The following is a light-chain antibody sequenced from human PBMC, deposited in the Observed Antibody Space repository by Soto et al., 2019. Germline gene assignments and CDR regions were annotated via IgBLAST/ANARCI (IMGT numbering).Light chain of an antibody. V-gene: IGKV2D-29*01. CDR3: MQTVAAPWT. J-gene: IGKJ1*01. CDR1: QSLVFSDGKTY. CDR2: AVS. Sequence: DIVLTQTPLSLSVTPGQPASISCKSSQSLVFSDGKTYFYWYLQKPGQPPHLLIYAVSNRFSGVPDRFSGSGSVTDFTLRISRVEAEDVGIYYCMQTVAAPWTFGQGTKVEI.